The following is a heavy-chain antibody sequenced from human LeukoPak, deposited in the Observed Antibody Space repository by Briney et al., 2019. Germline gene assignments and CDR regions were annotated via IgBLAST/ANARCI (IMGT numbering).Heavy chain of an antibody. D-gene: IGHD3-10*01. V-gene: IGHV4-4*09. J-gene: IGHJ4*02. Sequence: SETLSLTCTVSGGSISSYYWSWIRQPPGEGLEWIGYIYTSGSTNYNPSLKSRVTISVDTSKNQFSLKLSSVTAADTAVYYCASSYYYGSGSFDYWGQGTLVTVSS. CDR2: IYTSGST. CDR3: ASSYYYGSGSFDY. CDR1: GGSISSYY.